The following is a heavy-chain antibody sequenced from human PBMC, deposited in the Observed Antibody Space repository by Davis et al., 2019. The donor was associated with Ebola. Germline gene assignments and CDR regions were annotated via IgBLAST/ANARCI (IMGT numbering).Heavy chain of an antibody. J-gene: IGHJ4*02. CDR2: IYYSGST. D-gene: IGHD6-13*01. CDR1: GGSISSYY. CDR3: ARLPSAAGYFDY. Sequence: PSETLSLTCTVFGGSISSYYWSWIRQPPGKGLEWIGYIYYSGSTNYNPSLKSRVTISVDTSKNQFSLKLSSVTAADTAVYYCARLPSAAGYFDYWGQGTLVTVSS. V-gene: IGHV4-59*01.